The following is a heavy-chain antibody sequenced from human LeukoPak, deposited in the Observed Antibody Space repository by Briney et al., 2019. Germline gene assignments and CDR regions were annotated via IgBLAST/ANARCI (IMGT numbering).Heavy chain of an antibody. D-gene: IGHD2-15*01. J-gene: IGHJ4*02. Sequence: SVKVSCKASGGTFSSYAISWVRQAPGQGLEWMGGIIPIFGTANYAQKFQGRVTITADESTSTAYMELSSLRSEDTAVYYCARVVAATYYFDYWGQGTLVTVSS. CDR2: IIPIFGTA. CDR1: GGTFSSYA. CDR3: ARVVAATYYFDY. V-gene: IGHV1-69*13.